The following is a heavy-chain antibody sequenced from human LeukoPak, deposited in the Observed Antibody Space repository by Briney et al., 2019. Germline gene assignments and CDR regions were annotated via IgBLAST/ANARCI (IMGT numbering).Heavy chain of an antibody. J-gene: IGHJ4*02. CDR3: ATGYSSGWFDY. D-gene: IGHD6-19*01. CDR2: IYYSGST. Sequence: SETLSLTCTVSGGSISSYYWSWIRQPPGKGLEWIGYIYYSGSTNFNPSLKSRVTISVDTSKNQFSLKLSSVTAADTAVYYCATGYSSGWFDYWGQGTLVAVSS. CDR1: GGSISSYY. V-gene: IGHV4-59*08.